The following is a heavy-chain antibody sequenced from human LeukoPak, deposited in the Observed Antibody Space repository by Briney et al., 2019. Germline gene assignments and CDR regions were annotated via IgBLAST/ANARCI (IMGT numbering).Heavy chain of an antibody. CDR3: AKDSRHPLWFGESLGAFDI. CDR2: ISGSGGST. CDR1: GFTFSSYA. V-gene: IGHV3-23*01. J-gene: IGHJ3*02. D-gene: IGHD3-10*01. Sequence: PGGSLRLSCAASGFTFSSYAMRWVRQAPGKGLEWVSAISGSGGSTYYADSVKGRFTISRDNSKNTLYLQMNSLRAEDTAVYYCAKDSRHPLWFGESLGAFDIWGQGTMVTVSS.